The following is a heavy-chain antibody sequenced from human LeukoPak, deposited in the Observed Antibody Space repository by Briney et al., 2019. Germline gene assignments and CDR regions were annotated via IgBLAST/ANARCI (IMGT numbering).Heavy chain of an antibody. V-gene: IGHV1-69*01. CDR1: GGTFSSYA. CDR2: IIPIFGTA. Sequence: GASVKVSCKASGGTFSSYAISWVRQAPGQGLEWMRGIIPIFGTANYAQKFQGRVTITADESTSTAYMELSSLRSEDTAVYYCARRYYYYMDVWGKGTTVTVSS. J-gene: IGHJ6*03. CDR3: ARRYYYYMDV.